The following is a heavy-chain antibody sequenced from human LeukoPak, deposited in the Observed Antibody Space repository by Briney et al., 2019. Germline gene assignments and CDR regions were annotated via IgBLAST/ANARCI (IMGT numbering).Heavy chain of an antibody. J-gene: IGHJ3*02. CDR3: ARSSPTMVSDAFDI. V-gene: IGHV3-30*04. CDR2: ISYDGSNK. D-gene: IGHD3-10*01. CDR1: GFTFSSYA. Sequence: GGSLRLSCAASGFTFSSYAMHWVRQAPGKGLEWVAIISYDGSNKYYADSVKGRLTISRDNSKNTLYLQMSSLRAADTAAYFCARSSPTMVSDAFDIWGQGTLVTVSS.